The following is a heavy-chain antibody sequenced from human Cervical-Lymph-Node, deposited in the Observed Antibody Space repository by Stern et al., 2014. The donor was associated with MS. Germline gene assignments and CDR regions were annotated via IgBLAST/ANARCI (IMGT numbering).Heavy chain of an antibody. D-gene: IGHD5-24*01. J-gene: IGHJ4*02. Sequence: EMQLVESGGGLVKPGGSLRLSCAASTFTFTNAWMSWVRQVPGQGLEWVALIKSKTDGGTTHYAAPVKGRFTISRDDPKNTLYLQMNSLQSEDTAVYYCTGRGAAMAIWGQGTRVTVSS. V-gene: IGHV3-15*01. CDR2: IKSKTDGGTT. CDR3: TGRGAAMAI. CDR1: TFTFTNAW.